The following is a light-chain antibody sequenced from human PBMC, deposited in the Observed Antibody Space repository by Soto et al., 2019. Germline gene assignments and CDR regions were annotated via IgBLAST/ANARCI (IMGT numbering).Light chain of an antibody. CDR2: DNS. J-gene: IGLJ2*01. CDR1: SSNIGVKS. CDR3: GTWDDSLSAVV. V-gene: IGLV1-51*01. Sequence: QSVLTQPPSVSAAPGQKVSISSSGSSSNIGVKSVSWYQQLPRTAPKLLIYDNSERPSGIPDRFSASKSGTSATLGITGLQTGDEADYYCGTWDDSLSAVVFGGGTKLTVL.